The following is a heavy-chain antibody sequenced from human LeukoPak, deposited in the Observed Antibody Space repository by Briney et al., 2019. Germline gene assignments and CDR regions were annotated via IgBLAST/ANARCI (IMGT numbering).Heavy chain of an antibody. CDR3: ARGRRGSWLSDY. CDR1: GGSISSYY. D-gene: IGHD6-19*01. V-gene: IGHV4-59*01. J-gene: IGHJ4*02. CDR2: IYYSGST. Sequence: SETLSLTCTVSGGSISSYYWNWIRQPPGKGLEWIGYIYYSGSTNYNPSLKSRVTISVDTSKNQFSLKLSSVTAADTAVYYCARGRRGSWLSDYWGQGTLVTVSS.